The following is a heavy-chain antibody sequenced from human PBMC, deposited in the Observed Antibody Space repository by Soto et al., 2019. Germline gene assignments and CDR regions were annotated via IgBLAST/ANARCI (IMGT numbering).Heavy chain of an antibody. CDR1: GVTFSNYA. CDR3: AKQRADYGSGADTFYFDS. V-gene: IGHV3-23*01. J-gene: IGHJ4*02. CDR2: LSGSGGTT. Sequence: GSLRLSCTVSGVTFSNYAMNWVRQAPGKGLEWVSSLSGSGGTTYYADSVKGRFIISRDNSKNTLYILMNSLRAEDTALYYCAKQRADYGSGADTFYFDSWGQGALVTVSS. D-gene: IGHD3-10*01.